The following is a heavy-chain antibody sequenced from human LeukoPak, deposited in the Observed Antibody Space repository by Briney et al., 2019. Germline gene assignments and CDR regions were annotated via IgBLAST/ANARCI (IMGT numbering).Heavy chain of an antibody. J-gene: IGHJ4*02. D-gene: IGHD3-22*01. CDR1: GFTFSTSA. V-gene: IGHV3-30*02. CDR2: IRYDGTNK. Sequence: GESLRLSCAASGFTFSTSAMHWVRQAPGKGLEWVAFIRYDGTNKYYADSVKGRFTISRDNSKSTVYLQMNSLSAEDTAVYYCAKGGSGYYSYYFDFWGQGTLVTVSS. CDR3: AKGGSGYYSYYFDF.